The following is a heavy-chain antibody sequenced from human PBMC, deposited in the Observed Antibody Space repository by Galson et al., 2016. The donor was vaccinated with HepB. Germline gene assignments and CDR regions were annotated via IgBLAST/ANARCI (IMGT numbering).Heavy chain of an antibody. Sequence: QSGAEVKKPGESLKISCKGSGYSFNNYWIGWVRQMPGKGLEWMGVIYPDDSDTRYSPSFQGQVTISTDKSIGTAYLHWSSLKASDTAMYYCARGCSGGTCLSFGLSWFDPWGQGTLVTVSS. CDR2: IYPDDSDT. D-gene: IGHD2-15*01. V-gene: IGHV5-51*01. J-gene: IGHJ5*02. CDR3: ARGCSGGTCLSFGLSWFDP. CDR1: GYSFNNYW.